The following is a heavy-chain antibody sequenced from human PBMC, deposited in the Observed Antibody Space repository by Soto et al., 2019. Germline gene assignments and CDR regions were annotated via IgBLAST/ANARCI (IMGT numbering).Heavy chain of an antibody. CDR1: GYRFTAYF. D-gene: IGHD3-10*01. J-gene: IGHJ6*02. CDR2: VNPDKGKT. Sequence: QALLLQSGSEVKKPGASVKISCKASGYRFTAYFIHWVRQAPGQRPEWMGWVNPDKGKTEYAQEFRGRVTLNTDTLATTAYMELTSLIYEDTATYYCVRVGGNYYGMDLWGRGTTVTVSS. V-gene: IGHV1-3*01. CDR3: VRVGGNYYGMDL.